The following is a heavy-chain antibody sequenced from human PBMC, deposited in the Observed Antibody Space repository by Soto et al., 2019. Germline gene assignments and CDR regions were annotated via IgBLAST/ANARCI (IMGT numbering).Heavy chain of an antibody. CDR3: ARPARECSSPGCAN. Sequence: EVQLVESGGGLVQPGGSLRLSCVVSGLTFRSYWMSWVRQAPGKGLEWVANINQDGSESYYVDSVKGRFTISRDNAKDSLYLQMTSLSAEDTAVYYCARPARECSSPGCANWGQGTLVTVSS. D-gene: IGHD2-2*01. V-gene: IGHV3-7*01. CDR2: INQDGSES. J-gene: IGHJ4*02. CDR1: GLTFRSYW.